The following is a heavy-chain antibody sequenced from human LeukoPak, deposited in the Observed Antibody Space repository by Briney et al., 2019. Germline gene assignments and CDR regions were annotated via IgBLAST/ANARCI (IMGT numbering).Heavy chain of an antibody. CDR3: AKGFPGGGPYVY. Sequence: KPGGSLILSCAASRFTFSTYSMNWVRQAPGKGLEWVSSISSGSSYIYYADSVKGRFTISRDNSKNTLYLQMNSLRAEDTAVCYCAKGFPGGGPYVYWGQGTLVTVSS. CDR1: RFTFSTYS. D-gene: IGHD3-10*01. CDR2: ISSGSSYI. J-gene: IGHJ4*02. V-gene: IGHV3-21*04.